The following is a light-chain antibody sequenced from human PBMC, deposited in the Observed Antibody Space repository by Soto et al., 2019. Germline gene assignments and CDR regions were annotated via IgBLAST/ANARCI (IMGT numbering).Light chain of an antibody. CDR2: ETS. J-gene: IGKJ3*01. V-gene: IGKV3D-15*01. CDR3: QQYNNWPPFT. CDR1: QNIRSN. Sequence: EILMTQSPVTLSVTPGERATLSCRASQNIRSNLAWYQQKPGQAPRLLIYETSTRATGIPARFSGSGSGTEFTLTISSLQSEDFAVYYCQQYNNWPPFTFGPGSKVDIK.